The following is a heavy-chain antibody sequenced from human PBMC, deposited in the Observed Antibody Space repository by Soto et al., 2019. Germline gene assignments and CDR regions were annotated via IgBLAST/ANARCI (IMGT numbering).Heavy chain of an antibody. CDR1: GCSISSSSYY. J-gene: IGHJ6*03. V-gene: IGHV4-39*01. Sequence: SETLSLTCTVSGCSISSSSYYWGWIRQPPGKGLEWIGSIYYSGSTYYNPSLKSRVTISVDTSKNQFSLKLSSVTAADAAVYYCARHWDYYYYYMDVWGKGTTVTVSS. CDR2: IYYSGST. CDR3: ARHWDYYYYYMDV. D-gene: IGHD3-16*01.